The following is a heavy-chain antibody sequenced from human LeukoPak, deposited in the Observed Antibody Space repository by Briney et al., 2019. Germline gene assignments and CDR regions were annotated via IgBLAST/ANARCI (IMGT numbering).Heavy chain of an antibody. D-gene: IGHD1-1*01. CDR2: INADTGIR. V-gene: IGHV1-3*01. Sequence: GSVKVSCKTSGYTFTSNSMHWVRQAPGQRLEWMGGINADTGIRKYSENFQGRVTITTDTSARSAYMELSSLRSEDTAVYYCARDFNWASDIWGQGTMVTVSS. CDR3: ARDFNWASDI. CDR1: GYTFTSNS. J-gene: IGHJ3*02.